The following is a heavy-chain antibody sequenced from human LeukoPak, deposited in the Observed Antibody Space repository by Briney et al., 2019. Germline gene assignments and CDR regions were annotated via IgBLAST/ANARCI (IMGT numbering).Heavy chain of an antibody. CDR1: GYTFTSHG. D-gene: IGHD6-13*01. CDR2: ISTYNGNT. J-gene: IGHJ1*01. CDR3: ARASVTAGGTRYFLH. Sequence: ASVKVSCKASGYTFTSHGISWVRQAPGQGPEWMGWISTYNGNTNYAQNLQGRVTMTTDTSTSTAYMELRSLKSDDTAVYYCARASVTAGGTRYFLHWGQGTLVTVSS. V-gene: IGHV1-18*01.